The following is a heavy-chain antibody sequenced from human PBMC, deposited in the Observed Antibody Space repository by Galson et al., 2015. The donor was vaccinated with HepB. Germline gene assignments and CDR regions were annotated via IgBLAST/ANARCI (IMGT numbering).Heavy chain of an antibody. J-gene: IGHJ5*01. CDR1: GYTFTAYY. D-gene: IGHD1-7*01. CDR3: ARADWNYASS. V-gene: IGHV1-2*02. Sequence: SVKVSCKASGYTFTAYYVHWVRQAPGQGLEWMGWINPHSGGTNYAQKFQGRVTMTSDTSFSTTYMGLSRLRSDDTAVYYCARADWNYASSWGQGTLVTVSS. CDR2: INPHSGGT.